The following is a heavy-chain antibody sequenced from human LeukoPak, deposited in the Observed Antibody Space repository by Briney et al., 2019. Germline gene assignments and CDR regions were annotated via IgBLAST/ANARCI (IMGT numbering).Heavy chain of an antibody. CDR1: GFTFSSYA. V-gene: IGHV3-23*01. Sequence: GGSLRLSCAASGFTFSSYAMSWVRQAPGKGLEWVSAISGSGGSTNYADSVKGRFTISRDNPKNTLYLQMKSLRAEDTAVYYCAKLNGDYGFRAFDIWGQGTMVTVSS. J-gene: IGHJ3*02. CDR2: ISGSGGST. D-gene: IGHD4-17*01. CDR3: AKLNGDYGFRAFDI.